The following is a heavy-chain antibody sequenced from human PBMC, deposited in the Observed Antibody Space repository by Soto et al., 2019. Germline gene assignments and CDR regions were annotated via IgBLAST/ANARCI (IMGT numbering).Heavy chain of an antibody. Sequence: GGSLRLSCAASGFTFSSYGMHWVRQAQGKGLEWVAVIWYDGSNKYYIDSVKGRFTISRDNSKNTMYLQMNSLRAEDTAVYYCARRGYCSSTSCYTYYYYGMDVWGQGTTVTVSS. CDR1: GFTFSSYG. CDR3: ARRGYCSSTSCYTYYYYGMDV. CDR2: IWYDGSNK. V-gene: IGHV3-33*01. J-gene: IGHJ6*02. D-gene: IGHD2-2*02.